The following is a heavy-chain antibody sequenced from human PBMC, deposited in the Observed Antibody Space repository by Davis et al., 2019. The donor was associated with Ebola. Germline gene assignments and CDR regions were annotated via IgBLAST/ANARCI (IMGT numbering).Heavy chain of an antibody. V-gene: IGHV5-51*01. CDR2: IYPGDSDT. CDR3: ASLRRTITGMDDGFDI. CDR1: GYSFADQW. Sequence: GESLKISCKGSGYSFADQWIGWVRQMPGKGLEWMGIIYPGDSDTRYSPSFQGQVTISADKSIKTAYLQWSSLKASDTAMYYCASLRRTITGMDDGFDIWGQGTMVTVSA. D-gene: IGHD1-20*01. J-gene: IGHJ3*02.